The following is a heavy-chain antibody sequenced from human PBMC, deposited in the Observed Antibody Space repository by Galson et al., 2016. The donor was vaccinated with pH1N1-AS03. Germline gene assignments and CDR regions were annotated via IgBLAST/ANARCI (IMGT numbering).Heavy chain of an antibody. V-gene: IGHV3-7*01. CDR1: GFTFSTYW. J-gene: IGHJ4*02. D-gene: IGHD4-23*01. CDR2: IKPDGSEK. Sequence: SLRLSCAVSGFTFSTYWMSWVRQAPGKGLEWVANIKPDGSEKYYVDSVKGRFTISRDNAKNSLFLQMNSLRAEDTAVYYCVRDFRWGGNSGYWGQGTLVTVSS. CDR3: VRDFRWGGNSGY.